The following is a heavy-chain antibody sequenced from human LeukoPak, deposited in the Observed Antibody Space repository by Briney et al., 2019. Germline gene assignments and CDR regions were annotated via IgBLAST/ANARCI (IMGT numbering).Heavy chain of an antibody. V-gene: IGHV4-34*01. J-gene: IGHJ5*02. CDR3: AGGGPYGEHNNWFDP. D-gene: IGHD4-17*01. Sequence: SETLSLTCAVYGGSFSGYYWSWIRQPPGKGLEWIGEINHSGSTNYNPSLKSRVTISVDTSKNQFSLKLSSVTAADTAVYYCAGGGPYGEHNNWFDPWGQGTLVTVSS. CDR1: GGSFSGYY. CDR2: INHSGST.